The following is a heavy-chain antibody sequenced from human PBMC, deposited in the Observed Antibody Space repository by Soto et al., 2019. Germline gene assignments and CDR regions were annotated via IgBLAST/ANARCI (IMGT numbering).Heavy chain of an antibody. V-gene: IGHV3-33*01. Sequence: GGSLRLSCAASGFNFSSYGMHWVRQAPGKGLEWVAAIWYDGSDKDYADSVKGRFTISRDNSKNTLYLQMNSLRAEDTAVYYCARGIGYCSGGACPGYYWGQGTLVTV. J-gene: IGHJ4*02. CDR1: GFNFSSYG. D-gene: IGHD2-15*01. CDR2: IWYDGSDK. CDR3: ARGIGYCSGGACPGYY.